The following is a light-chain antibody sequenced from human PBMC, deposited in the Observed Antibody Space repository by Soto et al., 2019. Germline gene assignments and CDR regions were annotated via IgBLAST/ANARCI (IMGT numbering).Light chain of an antibody. J-gene: IGLJ3*02. V-gene: IGLV2-14*03. CDR1: SSDIGRYDY. CDR2: RVI. Sequence: QSVLTQPASVSGSPGQSITISCTGTSSDIGRYDYVSWYQQLPGKAPKLIIYRVINRPSGVSARFSGSKSGNSASLSISGLQPEDEAGYFCGSYTSATTWVFGGGTKLTVL. CDR3: GSYTSATTWV.